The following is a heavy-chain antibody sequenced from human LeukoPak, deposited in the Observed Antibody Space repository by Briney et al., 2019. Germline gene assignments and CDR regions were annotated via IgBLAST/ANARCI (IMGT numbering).Heavy chain of an antibody. Sequence: ASVKVSCKASGYTFTGYYMHWVGQAPGQGLEGMGWINPNRGGTNYEQKFQGRVTLTRESSISTAYMELSRLRSDDTAVYYCARMLVVVPAAIGVKAFDIWGQGTMVTVSS. V-gene: IGHV1-2*02. J-gene: IGHJ3*02. CDR2: INPNRGGT. CDR3: ARMLVVVPAAIGVKAFDI. CDR1: GYTFTGYY. D-gene: IGHD2-2*01.